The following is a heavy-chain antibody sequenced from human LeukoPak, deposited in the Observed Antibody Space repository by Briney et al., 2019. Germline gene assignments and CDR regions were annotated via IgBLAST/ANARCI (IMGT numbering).Heavy chain of an antibody. CDR3: ARDRWDIVAMMKHYYSYGMDV. Sequence: SETLSLTCTVSGGSISSYYWSWIRQPPGKGLEWIGYIYYSGSTNYNPSLKSRVTISVDTSKNQFSLKLSSVTAADTAVYYCARDRWDIVAMMKHYYSYGMDVWGQGTTVTVSS. CDR2: IYYSGST. J-gene: IGHJ6*02. CDR1: GGSISSYY. V-gene: IGHV4-59*01. D-gene: IGHD5-12*01.